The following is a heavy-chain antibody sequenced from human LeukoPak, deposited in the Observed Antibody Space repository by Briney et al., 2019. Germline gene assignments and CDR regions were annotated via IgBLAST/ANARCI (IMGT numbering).Heavy chain of an antibody. J-gene: IGHJ5*02. CDR2: ISYDGSNK. Sequence: GGSLRLSCAASGFTFSSYAMHWVRQAPGKGLEWVAVISYDGSNKYYADSVKGRFTISRDNSKNTLYLQMNSLRAEDTAVYYCARDRVQWMFGRNWFDPWGQGTLVTVSS. CDR1: GFTFSSYA. CDR3: ARDRVQWMFGRNWFDP. D-gene: IGHD6-19*01. V-gene: IGHV3-30*04.